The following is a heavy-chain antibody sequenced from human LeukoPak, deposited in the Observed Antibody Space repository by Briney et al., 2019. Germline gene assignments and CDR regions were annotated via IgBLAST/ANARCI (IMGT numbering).Heavy chain of an antibody. J-gene: IGHJ4*02. V-gene: IGHV3-23*01. Sequence: PGGSLRLSCAASGFTYSSYAMTWARQAPGRGLEWVSSISVTGSSAYYADSVKGRFTISRDNSMNTVDLQMNSLRADDTAVYYCAKDRGSTGWSDYWGQGTLVTVSS. D-gene: IGHD6-19*01. CDR1: GFTYSSYA. CDR2: ISVTGSSA. CDR3: AKDRGSTGWSDY.